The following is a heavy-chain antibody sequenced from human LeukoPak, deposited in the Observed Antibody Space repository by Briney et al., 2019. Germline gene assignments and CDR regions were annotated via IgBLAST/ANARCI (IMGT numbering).Heavy chain of an antibody. V-gene: IGHV4-59*01. CDR3: ARVGYSGYDYDYFDY. CDR1: GGSISSYY. Sequence: SETLSLTCTVSGGSISSYYWSWIRQPPGKGLEWIGYIYYSGSTNYNPSLKSRVTISVDTSKNQFSLKLSSVTAADTAVYYCARVGYSGYDYDYFDYWGQGTLVTVSS. CDR2: IYYSGST. J-gene: IGHJ4*02. D-gene: IGHD5-12*01.